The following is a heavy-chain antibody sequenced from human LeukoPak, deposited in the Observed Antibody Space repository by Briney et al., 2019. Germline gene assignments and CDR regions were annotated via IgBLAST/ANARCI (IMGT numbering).Heavy chain of an antibody. V-gene: IGHV3-74*01. J-gene: IGHJ4*02. D-gene: IGHD5-12*01. CDR3: ARVVATHFDY. Sequence: PGGSLRLSCAASGFTFNSYWMHWVRQAPGKGLVWVSRIKSDGSTTTYADSVKGRFTISRDNAKNTLYLQMNSLRAEDTAVCYCARVVATHFDYCSQRTLVTVSS. CDR2: IKSDGSTT. CDR1: GFTFNSYW.